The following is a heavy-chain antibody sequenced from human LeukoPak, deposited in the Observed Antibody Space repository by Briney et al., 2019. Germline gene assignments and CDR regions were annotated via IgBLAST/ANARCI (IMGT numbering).Heavy chain of an antibody. V-gene: IGHV3-21*01. J-gene: IGHJ6*02. Sequence: GGSLRLSCAASGFTFSSYSMNWVRQAPGKGLEWVSSISSSSGYIYYADSVKGRFTISRDNAKNSLYLQMNSLRAEDTAVYYCARETYCGGDCYSGLDYGMDVWGQGTTVTVSS. CDR1: GFTFSSYS. CDR3: ARETYCGGDCYSGLDYGMDV. CDR2: ISSSSGYI. D-gene: IGHD2-21*02.